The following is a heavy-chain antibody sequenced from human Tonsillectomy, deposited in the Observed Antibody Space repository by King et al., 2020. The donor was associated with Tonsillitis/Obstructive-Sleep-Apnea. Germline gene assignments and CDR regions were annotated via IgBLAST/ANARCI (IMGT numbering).Heavy chain of an antibody. J-gene: IGHJ4*02. Sequence: QVQLVESGAEVKKPGASVKVSCKASGYTFSGKYIHWVRQAPGQGLEWMGWINPKSGGTNYAQKFQGRVTMTRDTPIATAYMELSRRTSDDTAIYYCATETASGWATTRPFDYWGQGTLVTVSS. V-gene: IGHV1-2*02. CDR3: ATETASGWATTRPFDY. D-gene: IGHD5-12*01. CDR1: GYTFSGKY. CDR2: INPKSGGT.